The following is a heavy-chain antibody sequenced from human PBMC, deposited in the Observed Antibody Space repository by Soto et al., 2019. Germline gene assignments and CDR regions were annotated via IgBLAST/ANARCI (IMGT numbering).Heavy chain of an antibody. CDR3: ARGHSTDCSNGVCSFFYNHGMDV. CDR1: GYSFTDYH. V-gene: IGHV1-2*04. CDR2: INPKSGGT. Sequence: ASVKVSCKASGYSFTDYHIHWVRQAPGQGLEWLGRINPKSGGTSTAQKFQGWVTMTRDRSISTVYMELTRLRSDDTAVYFCARGHSTDCSNGVCSFFYNHGMDVWGQGTTVTVSS. J-gene: IGHJ6*02. D-gene: IGHD2-8*01.